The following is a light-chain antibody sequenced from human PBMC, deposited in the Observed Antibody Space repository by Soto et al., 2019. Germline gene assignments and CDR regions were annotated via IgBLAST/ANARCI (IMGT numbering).Light chain of an antibody. V-gene: IGKV3-20*01. J-gene: IGKJ5*01. CDR1: QSVSSNH. CDR3: QQYGSSPIT. CDR2: GGS. Sequence: DIVLTKSPGTLSFSPGERSTLSCRSSQSVSSNHLAWYQQKPGQAPRLLIYGGSSRATGIPVRFSGSGSETDFTLTITRLEPEDFAVYYCQQYGSSPITFGQGTRLEIK.